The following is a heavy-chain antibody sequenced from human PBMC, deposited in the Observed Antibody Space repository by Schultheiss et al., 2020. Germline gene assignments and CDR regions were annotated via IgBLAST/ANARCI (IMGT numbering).Heavy chain of an antibody. V-gene: IGHV2-26*01. CDR1: GFSLSNARMG. Sequence: SGPTLVKPTETLTLTCTVSGFSLSNARMGVSWIRQPPGKALEWLAHIFSNDEKSYSTSLKSRLTISKDTSKSQVVLTMTNMDPVDTATYYCARIRAEVWFGEGLYYYYYYGMDVWGQGTTVTVSS. CDR2: IFSNDEK. D-gene: IGHD3-10*01. CDR3: ARIRAEVWFGEGLYYYYYYGMDV. J-gene: IGHJ6*02.